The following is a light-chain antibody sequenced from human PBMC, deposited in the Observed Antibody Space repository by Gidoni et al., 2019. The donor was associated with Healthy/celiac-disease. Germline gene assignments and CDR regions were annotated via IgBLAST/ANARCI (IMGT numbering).Light chain of an antibody. J-gene: IGLJ3*02. CDR1: VLAKKY. Sequence: QTARITCPGDVLAKKYARWFQQKPGQAPVLVIYKDSERPSGIPEPFSGSSSGTTVTLTISGAQVEDEADYYCYSAADNNLVFGGGTKLTVL. V-gene: IGLV3-27*01. CDR2: KDS. CDR3: YSAADNNLV.